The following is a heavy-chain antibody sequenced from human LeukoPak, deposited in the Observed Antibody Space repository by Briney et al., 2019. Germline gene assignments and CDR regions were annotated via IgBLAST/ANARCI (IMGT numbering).Heavy chain of an antibody. J-gene: IGHJ6*03. Sequence: GGSLRLSCAASGFTFSSYSMSWVRQAPGKGLEWVSSISSSSSYIYYADSVKGRFTISRDNAKNSLYLQMNSLRAEDTAVYYCARANDNYYYYYMDVWGKGTTVTISS. D-gene: IGHD3-9*01. V-gene: IGHV3-21*01. CDR1: GFTFSSYS. CDR3: ARANDNYYYYYMDV. CDR2: ISSSSSYI.